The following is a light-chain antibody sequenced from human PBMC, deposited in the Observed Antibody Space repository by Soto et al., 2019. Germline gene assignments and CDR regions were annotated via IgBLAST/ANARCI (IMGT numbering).Light chain of an antibody. V-gene: IGLV1-40*01. CDR2: GNN. CDR3: QSYDSSLSGSYV. J-gene: IGLJ1*01. Sequence: QSVLTQPPSVSGAPGQRVTISCTGSSSNIGAGYNVHWYQLFPGTAPKLLIYGNNNRPSGVPGRFSASKSGTSASLAITGLQAEDEADYYCQSYDSSLSGSYVFGTGTKVTVL. CDR1: SSNIGAGYN.